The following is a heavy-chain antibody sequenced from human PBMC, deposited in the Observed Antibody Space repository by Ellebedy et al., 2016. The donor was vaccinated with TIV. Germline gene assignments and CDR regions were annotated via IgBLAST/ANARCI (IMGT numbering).Heavy chain of an antibody. CDR3: ARDTGGRPTNTWFDP. CDR2: INPNSGGT. J-gene: IGHJ5*02. CDR1: GYTFTGYY. V-gene: IGHV1-2*02. Sequence: ASVKVSCKASGYTFTGYYMHWVRQAPGQGLEWMGWINPNSGGTNYAQKFQGRVTMTRDTSISTAYMELSRLRSDDTAVYYCARDTGGRPTNTWFDPWGQGTLVTVSS. D-gene: IGHD5-24*01.